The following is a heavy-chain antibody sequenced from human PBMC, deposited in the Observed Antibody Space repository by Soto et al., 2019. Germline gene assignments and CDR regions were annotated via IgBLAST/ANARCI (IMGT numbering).Heavy chain of an antibody. J-gene: IGHJ4*02. CDR3: VDPYFFDN. CDR2: INADGSGT. CDR1: GFTFSSHW. V-gene: IGHV3-74*01. Sequence: EVRMAESGGGLVQPGGSLRLSCAASGFTFSSHWMHWVRQAPGEGLVWVSRINADGSGTSYADSVKGRFTISRDNAKNTLYLQMNSLRVEDTAIYYYVDPYFFDNWGQGTLVTVSS. D-gene: IGHD2-2*03.